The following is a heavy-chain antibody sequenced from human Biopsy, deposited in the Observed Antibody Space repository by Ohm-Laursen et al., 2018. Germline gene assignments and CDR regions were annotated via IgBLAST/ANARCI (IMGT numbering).Heavy chain of an antibody. Sequence: SLRLSCTAAGITVSGNYMTWVRQAPGKGLEWVSVIYLGGTTYYADSVKGRFTISRDNAKNTLYLQMNSLRVEDTAVYYCAKAGRGYIDYWGQGTLVIVSS. D-gene: IGHD5-18*01. J-gene: IGHJ4*02. CDR3: AKAGRGYIDY. CDR1: GITVSGNY. CDR2: IYLGGTT. V-gene: IGHV3-53*01.